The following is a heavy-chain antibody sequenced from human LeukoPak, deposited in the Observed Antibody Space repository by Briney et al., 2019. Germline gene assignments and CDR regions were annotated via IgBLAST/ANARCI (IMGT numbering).Heavy chain of an antibody. CDR2: ITTSSTYI. CDR1: GFTFSSYN. Sequence: PGGSLRLSCAASGFTFSSYNMNWVRQAPGKGPEWVSSITTSSTYIYYADSVKGRFTISRDNAKNSLYLQMDSLRVEDTAVYYCAALDHGHDYWGQGTLVTVSS. V-gene: IGHV3-21*06. J-gene: IGHJ4*02. CDR3: AALDHGHDY.